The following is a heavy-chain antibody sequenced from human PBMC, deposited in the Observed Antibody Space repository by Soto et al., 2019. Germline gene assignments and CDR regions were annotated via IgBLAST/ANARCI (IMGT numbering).Heavy chain of an antibody. J-gene: IGHJ4*02. CDR2: IYWNDDK. CDR3: ALTVNHEKPSGLDF. V-gene: IGHV2-5*01. Sequence: ESGPTLVNPTQTLTMTCTFSGFSLSTSGVGXGWISQPPGKALEWLALIYWNDDKRYSPSLKSRLTITKYTSKNQVVLTMTNMDPVDTATYSSALTVNHEKPSGLDFSGPGPLGTVSS. D-gene: IGHD3-3*01. CDR1: GFSLSTSGVG.